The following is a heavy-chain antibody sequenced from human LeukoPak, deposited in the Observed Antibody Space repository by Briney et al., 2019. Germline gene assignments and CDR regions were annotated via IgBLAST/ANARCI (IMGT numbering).Heavy chain of an antibody. D-gene: IGHD1-26*01. CDR2: ISGSGGST. CDR3: AKDRDSGSYWLAFDD. J-gene: IGHJ4*02. Sequence: PGGTLRLSCAASGFTFSSYGMSWVRQAPGKGLEWVSAISGSGGSTYYADSVKGRFTISRDNSKNTLYLQMNSLRAGDTAVYYCAKDRDSGSYWLAFDDWGQGTLVTVSS. CDR1: GFTFSSYG. V-gene: IGHV3-23*01.